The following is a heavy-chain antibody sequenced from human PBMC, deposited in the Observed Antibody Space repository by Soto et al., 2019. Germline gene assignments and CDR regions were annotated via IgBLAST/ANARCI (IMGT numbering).Heavy chain of an antibody. V-gene: IGHV4-39*01. D-gene: IGHD2-2*02. J-gene: IGHJ4*02. CDR1: GDSIRSSSHY. Sequence: QVQLQESGPGLVKPSETLSLTCTVSGDSIRSSSHYWAWNRQPPGKGLEWIGGFYYGSSPYYNSSLKSRVTMSVDTSKDQFSLNLNSVTAADTAIYYCYIDGYWGQGTLVTVSS. CDR3: YIDGY. CDR2: FYYGSSP.